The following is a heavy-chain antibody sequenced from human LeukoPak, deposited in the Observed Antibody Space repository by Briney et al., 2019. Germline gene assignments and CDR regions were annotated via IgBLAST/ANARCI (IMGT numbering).Heavy chain of an antibody. Sequence: SETLSLTCAVYGGSFSGYYWSWIRQPPGKGLEWIGEINHSGSTNYNPSLKSRVTISVDTSKNQFSLKLSSVTAADTAMYYCTRANGYGLIDYWGQGTLVTVSS. CDR2: INHSGST. J-gene: IGHJ4*02. CDR1: GGSFSGYY. V-gene: IGHV4-34*01. D-gene: IGHD3-10*01. CDR3: TRANGYGLIDY.